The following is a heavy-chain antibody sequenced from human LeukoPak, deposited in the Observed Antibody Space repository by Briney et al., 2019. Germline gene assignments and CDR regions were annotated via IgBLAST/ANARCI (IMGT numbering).Heavy chain of an antibody. D-gene: IGHD6-13*01. J-gene: IGHJ4*02. CDR3: ARDHSSSSEDY. V-gene: IGHV4-38-2*02. CDR1: GYSISSGYY. Sequence: SETLSLTCTVSGYSISSGYYWAWIRQPPGKGLVWIGSIFHTGSTYHNPSLKSRVTISVDTSKNQFSLKLNSVTAADTAVYYCARDHSSSSEDYWGQGTLVTVSS. CDR2: IFHTGST.